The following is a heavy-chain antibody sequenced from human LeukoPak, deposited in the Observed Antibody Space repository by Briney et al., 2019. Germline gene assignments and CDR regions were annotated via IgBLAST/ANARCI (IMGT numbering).Heavy chain of an antibody. CDR1: GFTFSSYS. Sequence: GGSLRLSCAASGFTFSSYSMNWVRQAPGKGLEWVSSISSSSYIYYADSVKGGLTISRDNAKNSLYLQMNSLRAEDTAVYYCASRRHIVATIGTWFDPWGQGTLVTVSS. V-gene: IGHV3-21*01. D-gene: IGHD5-12*01. CDR2: ISSSSYI. CDR3: ASRRHIVATIGTWFDP. J-gene: IGHJ5*02.